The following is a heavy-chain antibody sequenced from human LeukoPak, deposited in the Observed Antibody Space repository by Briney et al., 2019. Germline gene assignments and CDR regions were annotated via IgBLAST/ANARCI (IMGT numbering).Heavy chain of an antibody. CDR2: IIPIFGTA. D-gene: IGHD4-11*01. V-gene: IGHV1-69*13. J-gene: IGHJ6*03. CDR1: GGTFSSYA. CDR3: AETTVKPPYYYYYMDV. Sequence: SVKVSCKASGGTFSSYAISWVRQAPGQGLEWMGGIIPIFGTANYAQKFQGRVTITADESTSTAYMELSSLRSEDTAVYYCAETTVKPPYYYYYMDVWGKGTTVTVSS.